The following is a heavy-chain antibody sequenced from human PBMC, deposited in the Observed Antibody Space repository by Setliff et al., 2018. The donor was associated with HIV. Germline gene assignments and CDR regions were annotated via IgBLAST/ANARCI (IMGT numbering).Heavy chain of an antibody. CDR2: IYPNPGGT. CDR1: GYTFTDYY. J-gene: IGHJ4*02. Sequence: ASVKVSCKASGYTFTDYYIHWVRQAPGQGLEWIGWIYPNPGGTNYAQKFQGRVTMTRDTSISTAYMELSRLTSDDTAIYYCTRSTTADWGQGTMVTVSS. D-gene: IGHD4-17*01. CDR3: TRSTTAD. V-gene: IGHV1-2*02.